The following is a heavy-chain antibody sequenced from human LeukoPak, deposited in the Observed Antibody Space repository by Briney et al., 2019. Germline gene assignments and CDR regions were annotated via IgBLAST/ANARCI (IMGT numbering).Heavy chain of an antibody. CDR1: GFTVSSNY. Sequence: PGGSLRLSCAASGFTVSSNYMSWVRQAPGKGLEWVSAISGSGGSTYYADSVKGRFTISRDNSKNTLYLQMNSLRAEDTAVYYCAKDIRMYYGSGSYYNRWGQGTLVTVSS. D-gene: IGHD3-10*01. J-gene: IGHJ5*02. V-gene: IGHV3-23*01. CDR3: AKDIRMYYGSGSYYNR. CDR2: ISGSGGST.